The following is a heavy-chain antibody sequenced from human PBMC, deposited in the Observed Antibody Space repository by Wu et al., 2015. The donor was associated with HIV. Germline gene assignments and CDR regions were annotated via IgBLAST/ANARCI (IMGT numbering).Heavy chain of an antibody. Sequence: QVQLVQSGAEVKKPGASVKVSCKASGYTFTSYYIHWVRQAPGQGLEWMGIINPSGGSTSYAQKFQGRFTMTRDTSTSTVYMELGSLRSEDTAVYYCARAPEDHSSDSSGCWYYFDYWGQGTLVTVSS. J-gene: IGHJ4*02. CDR3: ARAPEDHSSDSSGCWYYFDY. CDR2: INPSGGST. CDR1: GYTFTSYY. D-gene: IGHD3-22*01. V-gene: IGHV1-46*03.